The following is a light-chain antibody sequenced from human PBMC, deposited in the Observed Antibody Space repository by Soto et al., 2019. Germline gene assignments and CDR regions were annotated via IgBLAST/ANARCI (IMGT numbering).Light chain of an antibody. CDR3: QQYGSSPWP. J-gene: IGKJ1*01. Sequence: EIVLTQSPGTLSLSPGERATLSCRASQSVSSSYLAWYQQKPGQAPRLLIYSTSSRATGIPDRFSGSGPGTDFTLTISSLEPEDFAVYYCQQYGSSPWPFGQGTRVQIK. CDR1: QSVSSSY. CDR2: STS. V-gene: IGKV3-20*01.